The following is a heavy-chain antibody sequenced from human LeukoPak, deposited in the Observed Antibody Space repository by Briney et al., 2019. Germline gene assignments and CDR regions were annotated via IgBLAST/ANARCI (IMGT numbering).Heavy chain of an antibody. V-gene: IGHV3-74*01. D-gene: IGHD1-26*01. J-gene: IGHJ4*02. CDR2: INEDGSTT. CDR3: VRDLGGRSGH. CDR1: GFTFSSNW. Sequence: GGSLRLSCATSGFTFSSNWMHWVRQAPGKGLVWVSRINEDGSTTNYADSVKGRSTIFRDNAENTLYLQMNSLRAEDTAVYYCVRDLGGRSGHWGQGTLVTVSS.